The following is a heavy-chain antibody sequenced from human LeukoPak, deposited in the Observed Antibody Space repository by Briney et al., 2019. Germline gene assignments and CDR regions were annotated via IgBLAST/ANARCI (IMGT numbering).Heavy chain of an antibody. V-gene: IGHV3-53*04. CDR2: IYSGGST. CDR1: GFTFSSYS. J-gene: IGHJ5*02. CDR3: ARGGGSNWFDP. Sequence: GGSLRLSCAASGFTFSSYSMNWVRQAPGKGLEWVSVIYSGGSTYYADSVKGRFTISRHNSKNTLYLQMNSLRAEDTAVYYCARGGGSNWFDPWGQGTLVTVSS. D-gene: IGHD2-15*01.